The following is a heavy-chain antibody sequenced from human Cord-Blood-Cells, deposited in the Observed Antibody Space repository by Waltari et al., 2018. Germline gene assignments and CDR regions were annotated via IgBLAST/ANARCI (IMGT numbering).Heavy chain of an antibody. Sequence: QLQLQESGPGLVKPSETLSLTRTVPGGSISSSSYYWGWIRQPPGKGLEWIGSIYYSGSTYYNPSLKSRVTISVDTSKNQFSLKLSSVTAADTAVYYCARPHPGDAFDIWGQGTMVTVSS. CDR2: IYYSGST. D-gene: IGHD7-27*01. CDR1: GGSISSSSYY. CDR3: ARPHPGDAFDI. J-gene: IGHJ3*02. V-gene: IGHV4-39*01.